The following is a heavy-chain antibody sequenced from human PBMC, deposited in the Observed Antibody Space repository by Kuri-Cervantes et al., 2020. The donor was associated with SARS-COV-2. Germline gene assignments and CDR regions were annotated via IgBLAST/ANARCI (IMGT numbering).Heavy chain of an antibody. V-gene: IGHV3-23*01. CDR3: AKGYNNETSAYHWGYDL. D-gene: IGHD3-22*01. Sequence: ETLSLTCAPSGFTVSTNFMNFFRQSAGKGLEWVSAISASGGSTYYADSVKGRFTISRDNSKSTLSLQVKSLRAEDTAVKYCAKGYNNETSAYHWGYDLWGQGTLVTVSS. CDR2: ISASGGST. CDR1: GFTVSTNF. J-gene: IGHJ4*02.